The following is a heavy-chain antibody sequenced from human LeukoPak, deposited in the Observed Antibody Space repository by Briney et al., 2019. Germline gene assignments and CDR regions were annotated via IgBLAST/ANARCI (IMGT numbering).Heavy chain of an antibody. CDR1: GYTFTSYA. D-gene: IGHD5-18*01. Sequence: GASVKVSCKASGYTFTSYAMHWVRQAPGQRLEWMGWINAGNGNTKYSQEFQGRVTITRDTSASTAYMELSSLRSEDMAVYYCAKRIQSAMATGYWGQGTLVTVSS. CDR2: INAGNGNT. CDR3: AKRIQSAMATGY. V-gene: IGHV1-3*03. J-gene: IGHJ4*02.